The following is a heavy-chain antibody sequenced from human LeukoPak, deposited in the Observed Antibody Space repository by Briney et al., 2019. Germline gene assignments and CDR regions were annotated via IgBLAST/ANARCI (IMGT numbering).Heavy chain of an antibody. V-gene: IGHV4-39*07. CDR1: GFTFSSYS. Sequence: GSLRLSCAASGFTFSSYSMNWVRQPPGKGLEWIGSIYYSGSTYCNPSLKSRVTISVDTSKNQFSLKLSSVTAADTAVYYCARARGDGAFDIWGQGTMVTVSS. D-gene: IGHD3-3*01. CDR3: ARARGDGAFDI. CDR2: IYYSGST. J-gene: IGHJ3*02.